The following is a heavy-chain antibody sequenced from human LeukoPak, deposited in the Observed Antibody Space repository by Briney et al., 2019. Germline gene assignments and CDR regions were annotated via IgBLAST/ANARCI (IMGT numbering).Heavy chain of an antibody. Sequence: GGSLRLSCAASGFTFSRYEMNWVRQVPGKGLEWASYISGSGSTTYYADSVKGRFTISRDNAKNSLYLQMNSLRAEDTAVYYCARDPYCSSTSCYLDYWGQGTLVTVSS. CDR3: ARDPYCSSTSCYLDY. CDR2: ISGSGSTT. CDR1: GFTFSRYE. J-gene: IGHJ4*02. D-gene: IGHD2-2*01. V-gene: IGHV3-48*03.